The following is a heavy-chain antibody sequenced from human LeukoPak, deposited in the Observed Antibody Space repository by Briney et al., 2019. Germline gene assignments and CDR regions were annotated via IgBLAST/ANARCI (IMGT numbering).Heavy chain of an antibody. Sequence: PGGSLRLSCAASGFTVSSNYMSWVRQAPGKGLEWVSVIYSGGSTYYVDSGKGRFTISRDNSKNTLYLQMNSLRAEDTAVYYCARGVALHSDGWTPPVYWGQGTLVTVSS. CDR3: ARGVALHSDGWTPPVY. V-gene: IGHV3-66*01. D-gene: IGHD6-19*01. J-gene: IGHJ4*02. CDR2: IYSGGST. CDR1: GFTVSSNY.